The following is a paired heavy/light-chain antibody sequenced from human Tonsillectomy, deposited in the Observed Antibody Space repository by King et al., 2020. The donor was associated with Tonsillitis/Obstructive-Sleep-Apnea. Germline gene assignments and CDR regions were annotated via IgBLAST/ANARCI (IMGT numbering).Heavy chain of an antibody. Sequence: QVQLVESGGGVVQPGRSLRLSCAASGFTFRSYTMHWVRQAPGKGLEWVAVISYDDTNKYYADSVKGRFTISRDNSKNTLYLQMNSLRAEDTAVYYCARRGVDAYNPYFDSWGQGTLVTVSS. D-gene: IGHD2-15*01. J-gene: IGHJ4*02. CDR2: ISYDDTNK. CDR1: GFTFRSYT. CDR3: ARRGVDAYNPYFDS. V-gene: IGHV3-30-3*02.
Light chain of an antibody. J-gene: IGLJ2*01. V-gene: IGLV3-21*01. CDR3: QLWDSISDHVV. Sequence: SYVLTQPPSVSVAPGKTARITCGGNNIGSKRVHWYQQKPGQSPVLVIYYDKDRPSGIPERFSGSNSGNTATLTISRVEAGDEADYYCQLWDSISDHVVFGGGTKLTVL. CDR1: NIGSKR. CDR2: YDK.